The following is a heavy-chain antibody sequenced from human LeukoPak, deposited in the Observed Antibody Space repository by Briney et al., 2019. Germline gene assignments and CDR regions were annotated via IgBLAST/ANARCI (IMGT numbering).Heavy chain of an antibody. CDR1: GGSISSYY. V-gene: IGHV4-59*08. CDR2: IYDSGST. CDR3: AAQVIAAAAPSDF. Sequence: SETLSLTCTVSGGSISSYYWSWIRQPPGRGLEWIGYIYDSGSTNYNPSLKSRVTISVDTSKNQFSLKLRSVTAADTALYFCAAQVIAAAAPSDFWGQGAPVTVSS. J-gene: IGHJ4*02. D-gene: IGHD6-13*01.